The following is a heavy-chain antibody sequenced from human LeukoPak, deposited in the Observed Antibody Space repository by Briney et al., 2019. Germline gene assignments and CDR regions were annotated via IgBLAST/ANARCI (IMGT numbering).Heavy chain of an antibody. CDR2: IYYSGST. V-gene: IGHV4-61*03. J-gene: IGHJ4*02. Sequence: SETLSLTCTVSGGSIRSSVYYWTWFRQPPGKGLEWIGYIYYSGSTNYNPSLKSRVTISVDTSKNHFSLNLSSVTAADTAVYYCARDRDGRGYYFDSWGQGTLVTVSS. CDR3: ARDRDGRGYYFDS. D-gene: IGHD1-26*01. CDR1: GGSIRSSVYY.